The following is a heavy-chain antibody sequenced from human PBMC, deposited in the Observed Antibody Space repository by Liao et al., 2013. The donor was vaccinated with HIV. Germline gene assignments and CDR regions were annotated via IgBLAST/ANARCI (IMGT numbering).Heavy chain of an antibody. CDR2: ISHYGST. D-gene: IGHD2-2*01. J-gene: IGHJ6*03. Sequence: QVQLQQWGAGLLEPSETLSLTCAMYGGSFSGYYWSWIRQSPAKGLEWIGEISHYGSTNYNPSLESRSTISVDTSKNQFSLKLRFVTAADTALYYCARKSTYAHGFFNYYMDVWGQGTTVTVSS. V-gene: IGHV4-34*01. CDR1: GGSFSGYY. CDR3: ARKSTYAHGFFNYYMDV.